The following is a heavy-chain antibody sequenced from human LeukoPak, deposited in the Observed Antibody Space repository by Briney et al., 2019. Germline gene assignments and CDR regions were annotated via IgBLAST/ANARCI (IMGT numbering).Heavy chain of an antibody. D-gene: IGHD2/OR15-2a*01. V-gene: IGHV6-1*01. CDR2: TYYRSKWYN. Sequence: SQTLSLTCAISGDSFSSNSAAWNWLRQSPSRGLEWLGRTYYRSKWYNDYAVSVKSLITINPDTSKNQFSLQLNSVTPEDTAVYYCARASRLLLDYWGQGTLVTVSS. CDR1: GDSFSSNSAA. J-gene: IGHJ4*02. CDR3: ARASRLLLDY.